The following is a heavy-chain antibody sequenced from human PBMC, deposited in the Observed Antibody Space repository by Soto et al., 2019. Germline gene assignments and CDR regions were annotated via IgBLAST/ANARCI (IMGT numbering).Heavy chain of an antibody. D-gene: IGHD6-13*01. CDR2: IYYSGST. V-gene: IGHV4-59*01. CDR3: ARGSYSSSYPFDY. J-gene: IGHJ4*02. Sequence: SETLSLTCTVSGGSISSYYWSWIRQPPGKGLEWIGYIYYSGSTNYNPSLKSRVTISVDTSKNQFSLKLSSVTAADTAVYYCARGSYSSSYPFDYWGQGTLVTVSS. CDR1: GGSISSYY.